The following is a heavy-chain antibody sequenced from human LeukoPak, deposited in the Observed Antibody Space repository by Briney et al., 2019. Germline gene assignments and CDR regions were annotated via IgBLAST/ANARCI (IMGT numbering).Heavy chain of an antibody. J-gene: IGHJ4*02. CDR3: AKDYQRAYYYGSGLDY. CDR2: IRYDGSNK. V-gene: IGHV3-30*02. CDR1: GFTFSSYG. D-gene: IGHD3-10*01. Sequence: GGSLRLSCAASGFTFSSYGMHWVHQGPGKGLEWVAFIRYDGSNKYYADSVKGRFTISRDNSKNTLYLQMNSLRAEDTAIYYCAKDYQRAYYYGSGLDYWGQGTLVTVSS.